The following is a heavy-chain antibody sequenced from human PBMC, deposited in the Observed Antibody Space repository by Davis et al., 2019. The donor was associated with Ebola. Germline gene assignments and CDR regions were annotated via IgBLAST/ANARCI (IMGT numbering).Heavy chain of an antibody. CDR2: ISSSSSTI. D-gene: IGHD2-21*01. CDR3: AKVLILAFDI. V-gene: IGHV3-48*01. J-gene: IGHJ3*02. Sequence: GGSLRLSCAASGFTFSSYSMNWVRQAPGKGLEWVSYISSSSSTIYYADSVKGRFTISRDNAKNSLYLQMNSLRVEDTAVYYCAKVLILAFDIWGQGTMVTVSS. CDR1: GFTFSSYS.